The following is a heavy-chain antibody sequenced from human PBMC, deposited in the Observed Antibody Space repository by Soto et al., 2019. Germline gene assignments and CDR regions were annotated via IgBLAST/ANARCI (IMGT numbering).Heavy chain of an antibody. CDR1: GGSISSSSDY. V-gene: IGHV4-39*01. Sequence: SETLSLTCTVSGGSISSSSDYWGWIRQSPGKGLEWIGSVYNGGSPYYNPSLRSRVTISVDTSKNQFSLQLSSVTAADTAVYYCARHTKPSGLGLCWLDPWGQGTLVTVSS. CDR2: VYNGGSP. D-gene: IGHD5-12*01. J-gene: IGHJ5*02. CDR3: ARHTKPSGLGLCWLDP.